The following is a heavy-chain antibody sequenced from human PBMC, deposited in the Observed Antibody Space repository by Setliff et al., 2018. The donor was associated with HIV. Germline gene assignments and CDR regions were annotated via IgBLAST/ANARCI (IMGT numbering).Heavy chain of an antibody. CDR3: ARGGDWDYDYYMDV. Sequence: PSQTLSLTCAISGDSVSSNTAAWNWIRQSPSRGLEWLGRTYYRSKWSNDYAVSVKSRITINPDTSKNQFSLQLNSVSPEDTAVYFCARGGDWDYDYYMDVWDKGTTVTVSS. J-gene: IGHJ6*03. CDR2: TYYRSKWSN. CDR1: GDSVSSNTAA. V-gene: IGHV6-1*01. D-gene: IGHD3-16*01.